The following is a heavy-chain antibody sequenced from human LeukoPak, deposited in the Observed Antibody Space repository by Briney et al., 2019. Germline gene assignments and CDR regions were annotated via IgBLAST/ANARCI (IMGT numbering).Heavy chain of an antibody. D-gene: IGHD1-26*01. CDR1: GYSFTNYW. CDR2: IYPGDSDT. V-gene: IGHV5-51*01. Sequence: GESLKISCKGSGYSFTNYWIGWVRRMPGKGLEYMGFIYPGDSDTRYRPSFQGQVTISADKSINTAYLQWSSLRASDTAMYFCMTYSGTTEEYFDYWGQGTLVTVPS. J-gene: IGHJ4*02. CDR3: MTYSGTTEEYFDY.